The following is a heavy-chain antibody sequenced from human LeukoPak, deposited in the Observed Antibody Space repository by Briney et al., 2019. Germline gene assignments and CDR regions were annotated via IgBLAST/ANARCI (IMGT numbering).Heavy chain of an antibody. V-gene: IGHV1-18*01. D-gene: IGHD1/OR15-1a*01. CDR1: GYMVDTYG. CDR2: INTDNGKT. Sequence: ASVKVSCKASGYMVDTYGINWLRQVPGQGLEWMGWINTDNGKTNYAQEVQGRVTMMRDTSTTTVYMELRSLRSDDTAVYYCARMGCTYNCNIFDYWGQGTLVAVSS. CDR3: ARMGCTYNCNIFDY. J-gene: IGHJ4*02.